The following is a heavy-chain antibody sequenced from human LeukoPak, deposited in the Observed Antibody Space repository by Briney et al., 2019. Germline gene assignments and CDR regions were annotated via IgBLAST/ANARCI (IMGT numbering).Heavy chain of an antibody. J-gene: IGHJ1*01. D-gene: IGHD1-7*01. CDR3: AKDRNFEGGTTAGYFHL. CDR2: ISYDGTDK. CDR1: GFIFSSYG. V-gene: IGHV3-30*18. Sequence: GGSLRLPCAASGFIFSSYGMHWVRQAPGKGLEWAAVISYDGTDKDYADSVKGRFTISRDNSNNTLYLQMNSLRAEDTAVYYCAKDRNFEGGTTAGYFHLWGQGTLVTASS.